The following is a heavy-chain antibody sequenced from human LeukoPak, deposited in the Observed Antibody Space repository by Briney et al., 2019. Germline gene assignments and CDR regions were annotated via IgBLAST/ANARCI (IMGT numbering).Heavy chain of an antibody. D-gene: IGHD6-19*01. CDR3: ARDQATGWFYFDY. CDR1: GFTVSSNS. V-gene: IGHV3-66*01. J-gene: IGHJ4*02. CDR2: IYTGGIT. Sequence: GGSLRLSCTPSGFTVSSNSMTWVRQAPGKGLEWVSVIYTGGITYYADSMKGRFTISRDTSRNTVYLQMNNLRGEDTAVYYCARDQATGWFYFDYWGQGTLVTVSS.